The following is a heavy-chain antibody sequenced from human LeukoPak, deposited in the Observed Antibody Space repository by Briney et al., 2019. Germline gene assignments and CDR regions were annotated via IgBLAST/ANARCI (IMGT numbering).Heavy chain of an antibody. V-gene: IGHV4-4*02. J-gene: IGHJ4*01. CDR3: ARAFHPPDFAFGRAPYYFDL. CDR2: IYHRGNS. CDR1: GGSISTAHW. D-gene: IGHD3-16*01. Sequence: PSETLSLTCAVSGGSISTAHWWNWVRQSPGKGLEWIGEIYHRGNSNYNPSLKSRVSISVDTPKNQFSLKVTSLTAADTAVYYCARAFHPPDFAFGRAPYYFDLWGQGTLVTVSS.